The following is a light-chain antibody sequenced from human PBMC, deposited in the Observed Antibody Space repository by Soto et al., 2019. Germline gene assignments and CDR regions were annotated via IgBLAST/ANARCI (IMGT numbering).Light chain of an antibody. V-gene: IGLV2-8*01. CDR1: SSDVGAYNY. J-gene: IGLJ3*02. CDR2: EVT. CDR3: SSFASSNTCV. Sequence: QSALTQPPSASGSPGQSVTISCTGTSSDVGAYNYVSWYQQHAGKAPKLVIYEVTKRPSGVPDRFSGSKSANTASLTVSGLQAEDEADSYCSSFASSNTCVFGGGTK.